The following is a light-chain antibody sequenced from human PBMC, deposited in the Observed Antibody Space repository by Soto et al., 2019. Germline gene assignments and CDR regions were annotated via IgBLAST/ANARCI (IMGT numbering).Light chain of an antibody. V-gene: IGLV2-23*01. Sequence: QSVLTQPASLSGSPGQSITISCTGTSSDVGIYNLVSWYQQHPGKGPKLMIYEGSKRPSGVSNRFSGSKSGNTASLTVSGLQADDEADYYCCSYAGASTYVFGSGTKVTVL. CDR1: SSDVGIYNL. J-gene: IGLJ1*01. CDR2: EGS. CDR3: CSYAGASTYV.